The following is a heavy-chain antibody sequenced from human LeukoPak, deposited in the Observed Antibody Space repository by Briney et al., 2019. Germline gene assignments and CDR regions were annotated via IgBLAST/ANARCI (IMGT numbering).Heavy chain of an antibody. J-gene: IGHJ2*01. V-gene: IGHV3-48*03. CDR1: GFTFSSYE. CDR2: ISNSGSST. CDR3: ARWTRVTSSSLWYFDL. D-gene: IGHD6-6*01. Sequence: PGGSLRPSCAASGFTFSSYEMNWVRQAPGKGLDWVSYISNSGSSTYYADSVKGRFTISRDNAKNSLYLQMNSLRAEDTAVYYCARWTRVTSSSLWYFDLWGRGNLVTVSS.